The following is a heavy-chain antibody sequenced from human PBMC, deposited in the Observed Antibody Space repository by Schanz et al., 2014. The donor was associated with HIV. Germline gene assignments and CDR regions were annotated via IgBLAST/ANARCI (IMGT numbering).Heavy chain of an antibody. CDR1: GFTLTSYA. V-gene: IGHV1-18*01. CDR3: ASDPSYYDYWSGYPRGYYYYGLDV. J-gene: IGHJ6*02. D-gene: IGHD3-3*01. Sequence: QVQLVQSGVEVKKPGASVKVSCKASGFTLTSYAIVWVRQAPGQGLEWMGWISGYNGATDYAQKVQGRVTLTADTSTNTAYMELSSLRSEDTAEDYCASDPSYYDYWSGYPRGYYYYGLDVWGQGTTVTVSS. CDR2: ISGYNGAT.